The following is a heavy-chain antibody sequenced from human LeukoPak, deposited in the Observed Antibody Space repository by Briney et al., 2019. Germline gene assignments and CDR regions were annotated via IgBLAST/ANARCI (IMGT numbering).Heavy chain of an antibody. D-gene: IGHD4-17*01. CDR2: ISGGGGSI. Sequence: GGSLRLSCTTSGFNFRAYWMGWVRQAPGKGLEWVSGISGGGGSIHYADSVKGRFTISRDNSMNTLYLQMNSLRAEDTAVYYCARYRSVTTGKRFFDYWGQGTLVTVSS. CDR3: ARYRSVTTGKRFFDY. CDR1: GFNFRAYW. V-gene: IGHV3-23*01. J-gene: IGHJ4*02.